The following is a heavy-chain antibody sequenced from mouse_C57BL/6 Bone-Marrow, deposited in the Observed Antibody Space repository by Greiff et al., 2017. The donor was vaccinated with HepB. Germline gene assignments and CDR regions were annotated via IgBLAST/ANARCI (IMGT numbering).Heavy chain of an antibody. J-gene: IGHJ1*03. CDR1: GYTFTDYE. D-gene: IGHD1-1*01. V-gene: IGHV1-15*01. CDR2: IDPETGGT. CDR3: TRERKFITTVVDWYFDV. Sequence: VQRVESGAELVRPGASVTLSCKASGYTFTDYEMHWVKQTPVHGLEWIGAIDPETGGTAYNQKFKGKAILTADKSSSTAYMELRSLTSEDSAVYYCTRERKFITTVVDWYFDVWGTGTTVTVSS.